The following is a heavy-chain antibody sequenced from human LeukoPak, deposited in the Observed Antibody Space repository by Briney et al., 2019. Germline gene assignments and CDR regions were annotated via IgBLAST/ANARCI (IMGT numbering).Heavy chain of an antibody. J-gene: IGHJ4*02. D-gene: IGHD3-22*01. Sequence: PSETLSLTCTVSGGSISSSSYYWGWIRQPPGKGLEWIASIYYSGSTYYNPSLKSRVTISVDTSKNQFSLKLSSVTAADTAVYYCARHIPYYYDSSGYWYYFDYWGQGTLVTVSS. CDR3: ARHIPYYYDSSGYWYYFDY. V-gene: IGHV4-39*01. CDR2: IYYSGST. CDR1: GGSISSSSYY.